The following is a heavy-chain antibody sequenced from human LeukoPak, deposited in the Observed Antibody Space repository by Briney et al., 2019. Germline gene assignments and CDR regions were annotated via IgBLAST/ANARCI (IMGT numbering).Heavy chain of an antibody. CDR1: GGSISSGSYY. V-gene: IGHV4-39*01. CDR2: IYYSGST. CDR3: ARHCSSTSCYTGLDY. Sequence: SETLSLTCTVSGGSISSGSYYWGWIRQPPGKGLEWIGSIYYSGSTYYNPSLKSRVTISVDTSKNQFSLKLSSVTAADTAVYYCARHCSSTSCYTGLDYWGQGTLVTVSS. J-gene: IGHJ4*02. D-gene: IGHD2-2*02.